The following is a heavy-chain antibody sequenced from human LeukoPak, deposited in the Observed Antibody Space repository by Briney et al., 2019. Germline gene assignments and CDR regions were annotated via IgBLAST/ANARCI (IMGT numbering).Heavy chain of an antibody. CDR2: INPSGGST. V-gene: IGHV1-46*01. CDR1: GYTFTSYY. CDR3: ARVGYCSSTSCYGGDHYMDV. D-gene: IGHD2-2*01. J-gene: IGHJ6*03. Sequence: ASVKVSCKASGYTFTSYYMHWVRQAPGQGLEWMGIINPSGGSTSYAQKFQGRVTMTRDTSTSTVYMELSSLRSEDTAVYYCARVGYCSSTSCYGGDHYMDVWGKGTTVTVSS.